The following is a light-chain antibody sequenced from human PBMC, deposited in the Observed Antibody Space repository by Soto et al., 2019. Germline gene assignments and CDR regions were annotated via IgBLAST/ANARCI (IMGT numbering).Light chain of an antibody. V-gene: IGLV1-40*01. Sequence: QSVLTQPPSVTGVPGQRVTISCTGTNSNIGAGYDVHWYQQFPGKAPKLLISAYTNRPSGIPDRFSGSKSGTSASLAITGLQAEDEADFYCQSYDSSFNGLIFGVGTKLTVL. J-gene: IGLJ2*01. CDR2: AYT. CDR3: QSYDSSFNGLI. CDR1: NSNIGAGYD.